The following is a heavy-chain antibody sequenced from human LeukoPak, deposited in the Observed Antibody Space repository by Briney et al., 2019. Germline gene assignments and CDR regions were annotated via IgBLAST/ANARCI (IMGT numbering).Heavy chain of an antibody. Sequence: GGSLRLSCAASGFTFSSYEMNWVRQAPGKGLEWVSYISSSGSTIYYADSVKGRLTISRDNAKNSLYLQMNSLRAEDTAVYYCARDGDSSGYYDLGYWGQGTLVTVSS. J-gene: IGHJ4*02. V-gene: IGHV3-48*03. CDR3: ARDGDSSGYYDLGY. CDR2: ISSSGSTI. D-gene: IGHD3-22*01. CDR1: GFTFSSYE.